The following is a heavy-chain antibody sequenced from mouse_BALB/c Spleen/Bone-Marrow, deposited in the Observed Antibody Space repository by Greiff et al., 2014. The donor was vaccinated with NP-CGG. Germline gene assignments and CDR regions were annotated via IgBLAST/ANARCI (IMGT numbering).Heavy chain of an antibody. D-gene: IGHD3-1*01. CDR2: IFPGSGST. CDR3: ARLGIRSFDY. J-gene: IGHJ2*02. Sequence: VQLQQSGADLMRPGASVKISCKATGYRFNSYWIEWVKQRPGHGLEWIGEIFPGSGSTNFNEKFKGKATFTAYTSSNTAYMQISSMTSDDAAVYYCARLGIRSFDYWGQGTSLTVSS. V-gene: IGHV1-9*01. CDR1: GYRFNSYW.